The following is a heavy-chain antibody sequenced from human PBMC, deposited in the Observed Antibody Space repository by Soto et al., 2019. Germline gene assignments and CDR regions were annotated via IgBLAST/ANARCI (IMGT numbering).Heavy chain of an antibody. CDR1: GGSISSYY. J-gene: IGHJ5*02. CDR2: IYYSGST. Sequence: QVQLQESGPGLVKPSETLSLTCTVSGGSISSYYWSWIRQPPGKGLEWIGYIYYSGSTNYNPSLKSRVTRXEDXSXSQFSLKLSSVTAADTAVYYCARGVLWFGRRGRLDPWGQGTLVTVSS. CDR3: ARGVLWFGRRGRLDP. D-gene: IGHD3-10*01. V-gene: IGHV4-59*01.